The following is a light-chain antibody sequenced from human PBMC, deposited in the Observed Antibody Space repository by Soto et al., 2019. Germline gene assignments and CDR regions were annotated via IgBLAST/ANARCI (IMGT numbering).Light chain of an antibody. CDR3: QQYGSSPLT. CDR1: QSVTSSY. Sequence: EIVLTQSPGTLSLSPRAIATLSCRASQSVTSSYLDWYQHKPGQAPRVLIYGASSRATDIPDRFTGSRSGTDFTLTISRLEPEGFAVYFWQQYGSSPLTFGGGTKVEI. CDR2: GAS. V-gene: IGKV3-20*01. J-gene: IGKJ4*01.